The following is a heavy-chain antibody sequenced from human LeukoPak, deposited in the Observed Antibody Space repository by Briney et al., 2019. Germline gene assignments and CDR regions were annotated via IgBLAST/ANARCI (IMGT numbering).Heavy chain of an antibody. CDR1: GLTFARLW. CDR2: INPAGSET. CDR3: LAGGGY. Sequence: GGSLRLSCAASGLTFARLWMSWVRQAPGKGLEWVANINPAGSETYYVDSVKGRFTVSRDNARNSLYLQMNWLRGEDTAVYYCLAGGGYWGQGTLVSVSS. J-gene: IGHJ4*02. D-gene: IGHD3-16*01. V-gene: IGHV3-7*01.